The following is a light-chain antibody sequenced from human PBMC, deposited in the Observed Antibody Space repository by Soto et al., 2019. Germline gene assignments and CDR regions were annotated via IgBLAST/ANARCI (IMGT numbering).Light chain of an antibody. J-gene: IGLJ2*01. CDR1: SSNIASNT. V-gene: IGLV1-44*01. Sequence: QSVLTQPPSASGTPGQRVTISCSGSSSNIASNTVNWYQQLPGTAPKLLIYNNNHRPSGVLDRFSGSKSGTSAPLAISGLQSEDEADYYCAAWDDSLNGPLFGGGTKVTVL. CDR2: NNN. CDR3: AAWDDSLNGPL.